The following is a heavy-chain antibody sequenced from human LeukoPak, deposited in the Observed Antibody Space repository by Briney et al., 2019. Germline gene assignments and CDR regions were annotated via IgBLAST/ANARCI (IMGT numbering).Heavy chain of an antibody. V-gene: IGHV3-33*01. D-gene: IGHD1-1*01. J-gene: IGHJ4*02. Sequence: PGGSLRLSCAASGFTFSSYGMHWVRQAPGKGLEWVAVIWYDGSNKYYADSVKGRFPISRDNSKNTLYLQTNSLRAEDTAVYYCARDRGVGTTCFDYWGQGTLVTVPS. CDR1: GFTFSSYG. CDR3: ARDRGVGTTCFDY. CDR2: IWYDGSNK.